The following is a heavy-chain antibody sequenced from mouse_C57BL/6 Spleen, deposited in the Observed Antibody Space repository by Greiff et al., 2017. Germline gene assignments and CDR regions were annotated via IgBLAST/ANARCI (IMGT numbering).Heavy chain of an antibody. J-gene: IGHJ2*01. CDR1: GYTFTSYW. V-gene: IGHV1-61*01. CDR3: ARSSGSTDY. D-gene: IGHD1-1*01. CDR2: IYPSDSET. Sequence: QVQLQQPGAELVRPGSSVKLSCKASGYTFTSYWMAWVKQRPGQGLEWIGNIYPSDSETHYNQKFKDKATLTVDKSSSTAYMQLSSLTSEDSAVYYCARSSGSTDYWGQGTTLTVSS.